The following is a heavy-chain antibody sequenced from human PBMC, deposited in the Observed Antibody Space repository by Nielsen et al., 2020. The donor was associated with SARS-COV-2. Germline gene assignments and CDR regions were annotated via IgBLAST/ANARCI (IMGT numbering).Heavy chain of an antibody. CDR3: ARDRLTTVRGVEDDAFDI. Sequence: SVKVSCKASGGTFSSYAISWVRQAPGQGLEWVGRIIPILGIANYAQKFQGRVTITADKSTSTAYMELSSLRSEDTAVYYCARDRLTTVRGVEDDAFDIWGQGTMVTVSS. V-gene: IGHV1-69*04. D-gene: IGHD3-10*01. CDR2: IIPILGIA. CDR1: GGTFSSYA. J-gene: IGHJ3*02.